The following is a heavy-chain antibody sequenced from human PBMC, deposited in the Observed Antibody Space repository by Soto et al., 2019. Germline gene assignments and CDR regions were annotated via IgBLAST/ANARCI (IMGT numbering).Heavy chain of an antibody. D-gene: IGHD3-22*01. Sequence: SETLSLTCAVSGGSISSGGYSWSWIRQPPGKGLEWIGYIYHSGSTYYNPSLKSRVTISVDRSKNQFSLKLSSVTAADTAVYYCARGYYDSSGYYFDYWGQGTLVTVSS. CDR2: IYHSGST. CDR3: ARGYYDSSGYYFDY. J-gene: IGHJ4*02. CDR1: GGSISSGGYS. V-gene: IGHV4-30-2*01.